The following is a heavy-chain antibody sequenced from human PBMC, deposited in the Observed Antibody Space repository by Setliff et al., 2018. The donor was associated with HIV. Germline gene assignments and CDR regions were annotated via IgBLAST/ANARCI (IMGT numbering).Heavy chain of an antibody. V-gene: IGHV7-4-1*02. CDR1: GYTFINYA. Sequence: WASVKVSCKASGYTFINYAMNWVRQAPGQGLEWVGWINTHTGSPTYAQAFTGRFVFSVDTSVTTAYLQISSLKADDTAVYYCARALYGDYGGDINWLDPWGQGTLVTVSS. D-gene: IGHD4-17*01. CDR3: ARALYGDYGGDINWLDP. J-gene: IGHJ5*02. CDR2: INTHTGSP.